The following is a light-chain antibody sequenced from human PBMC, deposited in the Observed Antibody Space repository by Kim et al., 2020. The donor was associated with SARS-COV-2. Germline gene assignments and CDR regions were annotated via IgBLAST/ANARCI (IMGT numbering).Light chain of an antibody. CDR1: SLRSSY. CDR2: GKN. Sequence: SSELTQDLAVSVALGQTVRIKCQGDSLRSSYASWYQQKPGQAPVVVIYGKNNRLSGIPDRFSGSTSGDTASLTITGAQAEDEADYYCNSRDSSTNQLVFGGGTKVTVL. V-gene: IGLV3-19*01. CDR3: NSRDSSTNQLV. J-gene: IGLJ3*02.